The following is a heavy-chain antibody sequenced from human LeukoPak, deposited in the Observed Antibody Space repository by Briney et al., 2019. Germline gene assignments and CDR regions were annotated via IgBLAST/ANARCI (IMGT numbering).Heavy chain of an antibody. Sequence: ASVEVSCKTSRHTFSSYPITWVRQAPGQGLEWMGIINPSGGSTGYAQKFQGRVTMTRDTSTSTVYMELSSLRSEDTAVYYCARLPPDYYDSSGQPGSYAFDIWGQGTMVTVSS. CDR3: ARLPPDYYDSSGQPGSYAFDI. J-gene: IGHJ3*02. CDR2: INPSGGST. V-gene: IGHV1-46*01. CDR1: RHTFSSYP. D-gene: IGHD3-22*01.